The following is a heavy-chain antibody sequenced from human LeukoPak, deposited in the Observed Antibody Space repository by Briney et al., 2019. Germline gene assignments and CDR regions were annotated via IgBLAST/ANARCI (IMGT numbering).Heavy chain of an antibody. CDR1: GFTFSNYG. D-gene: IGHD3-3*01. CDR3: ARNVDNWSDVDY. J-gene: IGHJ4*02. Sequence: PGRSQRLSCAASGFTFSNYGMHWVRQAPGKGLEWVAFIFAAGTNKYYADSVKGRFIISRDNSKNTLSLQMDSLRAEDTAVYYCARNVDNWSDVDYWGQGTRVTVSS. V-gene: IGHV3-33*01. CDR2: IFAAGTNK.